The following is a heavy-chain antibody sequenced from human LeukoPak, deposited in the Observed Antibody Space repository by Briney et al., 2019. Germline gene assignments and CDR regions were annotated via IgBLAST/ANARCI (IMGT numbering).Heavy chain of an antibody. V-gene: IGHV3-7*01. D-gene: IGHD3-10*01. CDR3: ARWRFGDQSIDI. CDR2: IKYDGREK. Sequence: GGSLRLSCAASGFSFSSFWMSWVRQAPGKGLEWVANIKYDGREKFYVDSVKGRFTISRDNAKNSLYLQMNSLRAEDTAVYYCARWRFGDQSIDIWGQGTMVTVPS. CDR1: GFSFSSFW. J-gene: IGHJ3*02.